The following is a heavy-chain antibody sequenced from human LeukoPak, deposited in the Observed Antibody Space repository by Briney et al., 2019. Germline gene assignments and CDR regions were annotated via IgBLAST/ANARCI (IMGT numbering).Heavy chain of an antibody. CDR2: IYYSGST. Sequence: PSETLSLTCTVSGGSISSSSYYWGWIRQPPGKGLEWIGSIYYSGSTYYNPSLKSRVTISVDTSKNQFSLKLSSVTAADTAVYYCARDLTTVPYYYYYYMDVWGKGTTVTVSS. CDR3: ARDLTTVPYYYYYYMDV. V-gene: IGHV4-39*07. J-gene: IGHJ6*03. CDR1: GGSISSSSYY. D-gene: IGHD4-11*01.